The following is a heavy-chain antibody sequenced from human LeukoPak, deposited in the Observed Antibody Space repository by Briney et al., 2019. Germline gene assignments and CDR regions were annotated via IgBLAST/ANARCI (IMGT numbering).Heavy chain of an antibody. CDR1: GYTFTSYG. V-gene: IGHV1-18*01. CDR3: ATSLASAAAGMRGAFDI. Sequence: GASVKVSCKASGYTFTSYGITWVRQAPGQGLEWMGWISAYNGNTNYAQKLQGRVTMTTDTSTSTAYMELRSLRSDDTAVYYCATSLASAAAGMRGAFDIWGQGTMVTVSS. D-gene: IGHD6-13*01. CDR2: ISAYNGNT. J-gene: IGHJ3*02.